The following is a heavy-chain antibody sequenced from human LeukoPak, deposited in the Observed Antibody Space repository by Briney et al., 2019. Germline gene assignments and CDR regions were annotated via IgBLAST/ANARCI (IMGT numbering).Heavy chain of an antibody. CDR1: GIAFNGFE. V-gene: IGHV3-48*03. CDR3: ARENYVRGYDY. J-gene: IGHJ4*02. Sequence: GSLELSFSTSGIAFNGFEMNWGRPAPGKGPEWIAYIDVTGKKIRYADSVKGRFTISRDNANSSVYLQMNSLRVDDTAVYYCARENYVRGYDYWGQGTLVTVSS. D-gene: IGHD3-16*01. CDR2: IDVTGKKI.